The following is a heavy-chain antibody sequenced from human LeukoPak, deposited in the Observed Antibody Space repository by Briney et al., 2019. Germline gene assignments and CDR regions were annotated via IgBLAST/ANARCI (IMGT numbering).Heavy chain of an antibody. CDR2: IYYSGST. V-gene: IGHV4-39*07. CDR3: ARGKGYYDSSGNPFDY. D-gene: IGHD3-22*01. J-gene: IGHJ4*02. Sequence: SETLSLTCTVSGGSISSYYWGWIRQPPGKGLEWIGSIYYSGSTYYNPSLKSRVTISVDTSKNQFSLKLSSVTAADTAVYYCARGKGYYDSSGNPFDYWGQGTLVTVSS. CDR1: GGSISSYY.